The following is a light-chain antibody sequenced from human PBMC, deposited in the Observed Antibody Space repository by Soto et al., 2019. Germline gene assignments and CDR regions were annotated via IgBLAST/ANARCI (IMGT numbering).Light chain of an antibody. J-gene: IGKJ2*01. CDR2: AAS. CDR1: QGISSW. CDR3: QPSYSSPYT. Sequence: DIQMTQSPSSLSASVGDRVTITCRSSQGISSWLSWYQRKPEKAPKSLTSAASSVQRAVPSRLRGSGSGPDFTLTISSLQPEDFATYYCQPSYSSPYTFGQGTKVDIK. V-gene: IGKV1D-16*01.